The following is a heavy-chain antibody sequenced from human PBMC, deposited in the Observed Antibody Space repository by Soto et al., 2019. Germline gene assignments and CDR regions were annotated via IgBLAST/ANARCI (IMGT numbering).Heavy chain of an antibody. CDR1: GGSISSGNYS. CDR2: IYHSGST. Sequence: QLQLQESGSGLVKPSQTLSLTCAVSGGSISSGNYSWSWIRQPPGKGLEWIGYIYHSGSTYYNPSFKSRVTISVDRSKNQVSLKLSSVTAADTAVYYCARAPNYYDSSGYYYYFDYWGQGTLVTVSS. CDR3: ARAPNYYDSSGYYYYFDY. V-gene: IGHV4-30-2*01. D-gene: IGHD3-22*01. J-gene: IGHJ4*02.